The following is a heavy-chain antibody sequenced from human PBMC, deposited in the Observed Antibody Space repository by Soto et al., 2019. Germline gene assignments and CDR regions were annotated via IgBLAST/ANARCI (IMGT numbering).Heavy chain of an antibody. CDR3: AREHCSGGSCYHNWFDP. J-gene: IGHJ5*02. CDR2: IYYSGST. V-gene: IGHV4-31*03. CDR1: GGSISSGGYY. D-gene: IGHD2-15*01. Sequence: QVQLQESGPGLVKPSQTLSLTCTVSGGSISSGGYYWSWIRQHPGKGLEWIGYIYYSGSTYYSPSLKSRVTISVDTSKNQFSLKLSSVTAADTAVYYCAREHCSGGSCYHNWFDPWGQGTLVTVSS.